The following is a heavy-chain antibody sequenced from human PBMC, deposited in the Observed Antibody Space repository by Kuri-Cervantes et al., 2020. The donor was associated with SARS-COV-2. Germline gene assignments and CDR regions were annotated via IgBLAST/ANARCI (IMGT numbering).Heavy chain of an antibody. V-gene: IGHV1-2*02. CDR1: GYTFTGYY. CDR3: YCAPKEGFDS. CDR2: INPNSGGT. J-gene: IGHJ4*02. D-gene: IGHD2-21*01. Sequence: ASVKVSCKASGYTFTGYYMHWVRQAPGQGLEWMGWINPNSGGTNYAQKFQGRVTMTRDTSTSTVYMELSSLTSEDTAIYYCYCAPKEGFDSWGQETLVTVSS.